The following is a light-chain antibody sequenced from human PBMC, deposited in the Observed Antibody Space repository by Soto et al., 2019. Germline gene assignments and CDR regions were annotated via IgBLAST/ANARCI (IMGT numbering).Light chain of an antibody. Sequence: QSALSQPASVSGSPGQSITISCTGTSSDIGNYNYVSWYQQHPGKAPKLMIYEVSNRPSGISNRFSGSKSGNTASLTISGLQAEDEADYYCSSYTLTSGLFGGGTKVTVL. V-gene: IGLV2-14*01. CDR1: SSDIGNYNY. J-gene: IGLJ2*01. CDR2: EVS. CDR3: SSYTLTSGL.